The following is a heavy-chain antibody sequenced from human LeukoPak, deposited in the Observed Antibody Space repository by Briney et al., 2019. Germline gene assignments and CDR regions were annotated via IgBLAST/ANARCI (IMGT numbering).Heavy chain of an antibody. CDR1: GDSVSRSSYY. CDR3: ASQDGLLRFDY. CDR2: IHYSGTT. Sequence: SETLSLTCTVSGDSVSRSSYYWDWIRQSPGKGLEWIGNIHYSGTTYYNPSLKSRVTISVDTSKNQFSLKLSSVTAADTAVYYCASQDGLLRFDYWGQGTLVTVSS. J-gene: IGHJ4*02. D-gene: IGHD2-15*01. V-gene: IGHV4-39*07.